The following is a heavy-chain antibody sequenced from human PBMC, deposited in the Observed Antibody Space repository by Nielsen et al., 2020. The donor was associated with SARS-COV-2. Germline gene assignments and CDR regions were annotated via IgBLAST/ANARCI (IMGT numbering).Heavy chain of an antibody. V-gene: IGHV3-64D*06. CDR3: AGYGMDV. CDR1: GFTFSSYA. CDR2: ISSNGGST. Sequence: GESLKISCSASGFTFSSYAMHWVRQAPGKGLEYVSAISSNGGSTYYADSVKGRFTISRDNSKNTLYLQMSSLRAEDTAVYYCAGYGMDVWGQGTTVTVSS. J-gene: IGHJ6*02.